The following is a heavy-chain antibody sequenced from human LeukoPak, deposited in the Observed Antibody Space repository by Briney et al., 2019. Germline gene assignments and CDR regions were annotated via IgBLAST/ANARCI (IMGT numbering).Heavy chain of an antibody. CDR3: ARSQQRSRWLYPYYFDY. CDR1: GGTFSSYA. V-gene: IGHV1-69*05. J-gene: IGHJ4*02. D-gene: IGHD3-16*02. Sequence: SVKVSCKASGGTFSSYAISWVRQAPGQGLEWMGGIIPIFGTANYAQKFQGRVTITTDESTSTAYMELSSLRSEDTAVYCCARSQQRSRWLYPYYFDYWGQGTLVTVSS. CDR2: IIPIFGTA.